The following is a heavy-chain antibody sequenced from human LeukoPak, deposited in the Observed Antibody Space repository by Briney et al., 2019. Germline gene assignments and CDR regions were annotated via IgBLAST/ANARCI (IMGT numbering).Heavy chain of an antibody. Sequence: SETLSLTYTVSDDSISRSSYSWGWIRQPPGKGLEWIGSISYSRSTYYNPSLRSRVIISVDTAKSQFSLKLSSVTAADTAVYYCARHGVTVTVVITTTTFDYWDQGTLVTVSS. V-gene: IGHV4-39*01. CDR2: ISYSRST. CDR3: ARHGVTVTVVITTTTFDY. J-gene: IGHJ4*02. CDR1: DDSISRSSYS. D-gene: IGHD3-10*01.